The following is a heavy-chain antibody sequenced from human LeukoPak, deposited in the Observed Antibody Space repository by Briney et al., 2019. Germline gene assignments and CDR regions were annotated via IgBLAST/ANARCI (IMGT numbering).Heavy chain of an antibody. D-gene: IGHD3-10*01. CDR1: GGSISSYY. Sequence: SETLSLTCTVSGGSISSYYWSWIRQPPGKGLEWIGYIYYSGSTNYNPSLKSRVTISVDTSKKQFSLKLSSVTAADTAVYYCARGGGQRITMVRGVIRWFDPWGQGTLVTVSS. J-gene: IGHJ5*02. CDR2: IYYSGST. CDR3: ARGGGQRITMVRGVIRWFDP. V-gene: IGHV4-59*01.